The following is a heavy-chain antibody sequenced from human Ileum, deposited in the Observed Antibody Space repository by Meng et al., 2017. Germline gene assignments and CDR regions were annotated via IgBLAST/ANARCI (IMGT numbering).Heavy chain of an antibody. J-gene: IGHJ4*02. CDR2: IFHTGST. V-gene: IGHV4-4*02. D-gene: IGHD2/OR15-2a*01. CDR3: ATNKNKKIDY. CDR1: GDSISSSNW. Sequence: QGQLQEWGPGLVEPSGTLSITCGVPGDSISSSNWWNWVRQPPGKGLEWIGEIFHTGSTNYNPSLKRRVTISADKSKNQFSLNLSSVTAADTAVYYCATNKNKKIDYWGQGTLVTVSS.